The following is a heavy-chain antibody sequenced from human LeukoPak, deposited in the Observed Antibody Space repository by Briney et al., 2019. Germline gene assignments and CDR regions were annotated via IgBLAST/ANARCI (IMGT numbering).Heavy chain of an antibody. CDR2: ISSSSSYI. Sequence: GGSLRLSCAASGFTFSSYSMNWVRQAPGKGLEWVSSISSSSSYIYYADSVKGRFTISRDNAKSSLYLQMNSLRAEDTAVYYCARGMYCSSTSCPSGMDVWGQGTTVTVSS. V-gene: IGHV3-21*01. J-gene: IGHJ6*02. CDR1: GFTFSSYS. CDR3: ARGMYCSSTSCPSGMDV. D-gene: IGHD2-2*01.